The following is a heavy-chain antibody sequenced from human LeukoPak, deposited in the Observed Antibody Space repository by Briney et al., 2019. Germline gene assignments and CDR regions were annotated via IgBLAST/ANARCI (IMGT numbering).Heavy chain of an antibody. CDR1: GGSISSSSYY. J-gene: IGHJ4*02. CDR2: INHSGST. Sequence: SETLSLTCTVSGGSISSSSYYWGWIRQPPGKGLEWIGEINHSGSTNYNPSLKSRVTISVDTSKNQFSLKLSSVTAADTAVYYCSRVFRWVRKFDYWGGGPVVTVSS. V-gene: IGHV4-39*07. D-gene: IGHD5-24*01. CDR3: SRVFRWVRKFDY.